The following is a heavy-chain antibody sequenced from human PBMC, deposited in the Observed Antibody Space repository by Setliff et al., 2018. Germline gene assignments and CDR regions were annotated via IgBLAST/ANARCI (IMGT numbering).Heavy chain of an antibody. J-gene: IGHJ3*01. V-gene: IGHV4-34*01. Sequence: SETLSLTCAVYGESFSGHYWSWIRQPPGSGLEWIGSISYSGTPYYNASVESRVTILVDTSKNQISLKLSSVTAADTAVYYCARHGMATIRGTFDVWGQGTMVTVSS. D-gene: IGHD5-12*01. CDR1: GESFSGHY. CDR2: ISYSGTP. CDR3: ARHGMATIRGTFDV.